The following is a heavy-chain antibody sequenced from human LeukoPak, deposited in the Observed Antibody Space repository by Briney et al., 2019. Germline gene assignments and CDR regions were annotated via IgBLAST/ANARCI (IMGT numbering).Heavy chain of an antibody. D-gene: IGHD3-22*01. V-gene: IGHV1-8*01. J-gene: IGHJ3*02. CDR2: MNPNSGNT. CDR1: GYTFTSYD. Sequence: ASVKVSCETSGYTFTSYDINWVRQATGQGLEWMGWMNPNSGNTGYAQKFQGRVTMTRNTSISTAYMELSSLRSEDTAVYYCARGPSPLYYDPIWGQGTMVTVSS. CDR3: ARGPSPLYYDPI.